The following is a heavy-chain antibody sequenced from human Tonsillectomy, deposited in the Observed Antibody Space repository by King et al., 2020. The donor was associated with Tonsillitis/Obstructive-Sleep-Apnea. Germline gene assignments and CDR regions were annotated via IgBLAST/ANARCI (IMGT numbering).Heavy chain of an antibody. CDR3: ARDALSIPAVAVAGVDYYYMDV. V-gene: IGHV3-33*01. D-gene: IGHD2-2*01. CDR1: GFTFSSYG. CDR2: IWYDGSNK. J-gene: IGHJ6*03. Sequence: VQLVESGGGVVQPGRSLRLSCAASGFTFSSYGMHWVRQAPGKGLEWVAVIWYDGSNKYYADSVKGRFTISRDNSKNTLYLQMNSLRAEDTAVYYCARDALSIPAVAVAGVDYYYMDVWGKGTTVTVSS.